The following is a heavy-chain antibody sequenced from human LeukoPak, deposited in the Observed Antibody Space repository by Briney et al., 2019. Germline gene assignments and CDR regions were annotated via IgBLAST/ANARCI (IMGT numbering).Heavy chain of an antibody. Sequence: GTLRLSCAASGFSFSSHGMSWVRQAPGKGLEWIGEIYHSGSTNYNPSLKSRVTISVDKSKNQFSLKLSSVTAADTAVYYCARAPTGDNWFDPWGQGTLVTVSS. J-gene: IGHJ5*02. CDR2: IYHSGST. V-gene: IGHV4-4*02. D-gene: IGHD4-17*01. CDR3: ARAPTGDNWFDP. CDR1: GFSFSSHGM.